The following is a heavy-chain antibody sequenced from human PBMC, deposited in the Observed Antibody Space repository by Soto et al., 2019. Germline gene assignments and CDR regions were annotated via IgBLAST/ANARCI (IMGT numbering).Heavy chain of an antibody. CDR3: ARDEYYYDGSGYYLVY. CDR1: GYTFTSYF. V-gene: IGHV1-46*03. J-gene: IGHJ4*02. CDR2: INCRAGST. Sequence: GASVKVSCKASGYTFTSYFLHWVRQAPGQGLEWMGVINCRAGSTTYAHKFQGRVTMTRDTPTSTVYMELSSLRSDDTAVYYCARDEYYYDGSGYYLVYWGKGTLVTVSS. D-gene: IGHD3-22*01.